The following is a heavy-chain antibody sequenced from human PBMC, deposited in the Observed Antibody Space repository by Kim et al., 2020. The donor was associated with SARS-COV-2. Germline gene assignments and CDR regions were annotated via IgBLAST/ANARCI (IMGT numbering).Heavy chain of an antibody. V-gene: IGHV4-39*01. Sequence: SETLSLTCTVSGGSISSSSYYWGWIRQPPGKGLEWIGSIYDSGSTYYNPSLKSRVTISVDTSKNQFSLKLSSVTAADTAVYYCARQCITMIVERQACDYWGQGTLVTVSS. J-gene: IGHJ4*02. CDR3: ARQCITMIVERQACDY. CDR1: GGSISSSSYY. CDR2: IYDSGST. D-gene: IGHD3-22*01.